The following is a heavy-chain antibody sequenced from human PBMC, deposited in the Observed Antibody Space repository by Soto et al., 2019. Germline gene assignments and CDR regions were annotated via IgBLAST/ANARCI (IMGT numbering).Heavy chain of an antibody. CDR2: IGEEGSEK. CDR1: GFTFSSYW. J-gene: IGHJ4*02. CDR3: ARGGRVQYSHDY. V-gene: IGHV3-7*01. D-gene: IGHD2-15*01. Sequence: EVQLVESGGGLVQPGGSLRLSCVASGFTFSSYWMSWVRQAPGKGLEWVANIGEEGSEKYYVDSAKGRFTISRDNAKNTLYLQTNSLRAEYTAVYYCARGGRVQYSHDYWGQGTLVTVSS.